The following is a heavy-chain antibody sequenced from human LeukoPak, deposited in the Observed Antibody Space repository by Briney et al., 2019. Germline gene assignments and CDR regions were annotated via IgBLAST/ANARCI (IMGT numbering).Heavy chain of an antibody. CDR1: GDSVSSNSAC. J-gene: IGHJ4*02. D-gene: IGHD3/OR15-3a*01. CDR2: TCYRSGWGS. Sequence: SQTLSLTCAISGDSVSSNSACWTWIRQPPSSGLEWLGRTCYRSGWGSDYAPSLKSRIGINADTSKNQFSLQLNSVTPEDTAVYYCAREGDWAGTAYWGQGTLLAVSA. V-gene: IGHV6-1*01. CDR3: AREGDWAGTAY.